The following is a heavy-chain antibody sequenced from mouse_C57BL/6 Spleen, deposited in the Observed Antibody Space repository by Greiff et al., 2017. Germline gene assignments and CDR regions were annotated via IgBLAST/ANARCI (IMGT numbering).Heavy chain of an antibody. CDR3: ARRGYGNYAMDY. D-gene: IGHD2-1*01. J-gene: IGHJ4*01. CDR1: GYTFTSYW. V-gene: IGHV1-55*01. Sequence: QVQLQQSGAELVKPGASVKMSCKASGYTFTSYWITWVKQRPGQGLEWIGDIYPGSGSTNYNEKFKSKATLTVDTSSSTAYMQLSSLTSEDSAVYYCARRGYGNYAMDYWGQGTSVTVSS. CDR2: IYPGSGST.